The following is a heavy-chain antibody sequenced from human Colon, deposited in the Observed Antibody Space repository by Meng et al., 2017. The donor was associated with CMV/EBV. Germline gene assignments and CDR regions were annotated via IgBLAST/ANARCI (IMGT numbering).Heavy chain of an antibody. D-gene: IGHD2/OR15-2a*01. CDR2: ISADNGNT. Sequence: CKPSGYPFSVYGFSWVRQAPGQGLEWMGWISADNGNTNYAQNLQGRVTMTTDTSTSTAYMELRSLKSDDTAIYYCARDLSPERSPSYWGQGTLVTVSS. V-gene: IGHV1-18*01. J-gene: IGHJ4*02. CDR1: GYPFSVYG. CDR3: ARDLSPERSPSY.